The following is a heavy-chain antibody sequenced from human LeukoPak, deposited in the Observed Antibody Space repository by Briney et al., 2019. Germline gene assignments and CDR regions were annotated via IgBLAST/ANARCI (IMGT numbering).Heavy chain of an antibody. Sequence: PGGSLRLSCAASGFTFSSYSMNWVRQAPGKGLEWVGRVKSKTDGGTTDYAAPVKGRFTISRDDSKNTLYLQMNSLKTEDTAVYYCTTAYYYGSGSYYNFDDYWGQGTLVTVSS. J-gene: IGHJ4*02. D-gene: IGHD3-10*01. CDR2: VKSKTDGGTT. CDR3: TTAYYYGSGSYYNFDDY. V-gene: IGHV3-15*01. CDR1: GFTFSSYS.